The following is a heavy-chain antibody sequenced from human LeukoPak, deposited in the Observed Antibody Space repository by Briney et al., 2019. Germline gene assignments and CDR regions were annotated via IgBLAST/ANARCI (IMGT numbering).Heavy chain of an antibody. J-gene: IGHJ6*02. CDR1: GGSVSSGSYY. V-gene: IGHV4-39*07. CDR2: INHSGST. Sequence: TSETLSLTCTVSGGSVSSGSYYWSWIRQPPGKGLEWIGEINHSGSTNYNPSLKSRVTISVDTSKNQFSLKLSSVTAADTAVYYCARGNYYYYGMDVWGQGTTVTVSS. CDR3: ARGNYYYYGMDV.